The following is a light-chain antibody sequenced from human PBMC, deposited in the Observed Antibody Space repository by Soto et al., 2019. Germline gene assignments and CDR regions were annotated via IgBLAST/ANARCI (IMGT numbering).Light chain of an antibody. Sequence: QSALTQPPSASGSPGQSVTISCTGTSSDVGGYDYVSWYQQRPGKAPKLLIHEVTKRPSGVPDRFSGSKSGNTASLTISGLQADDEADYYCSSYTSTSSYVFGTGTKLTVL. V-gene: IGLV2-8*01. CDR2: EVT. CDR1: SSDVGGYDY. J-gene: IGLJ1*01. CDR3: SSYTSTSSYV.